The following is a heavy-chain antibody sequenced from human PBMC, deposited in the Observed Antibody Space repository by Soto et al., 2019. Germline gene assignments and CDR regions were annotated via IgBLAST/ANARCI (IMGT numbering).Heavy chain of an antibody. CDR3: ANRDTSMVTRYYYGMDV. Sequence: EVQLLESGGGLVQPGGSLRLSCVASGFAFSNYDMSWVRQAPGKGLEWVSAISGSGSSTYYADSVKGRFTISRDNPKNTLNLQMNSLRAEDTAVYYCANRDTSMVTRYYYGMDVWGQGTTVTVSS. CDR1: GFAFSNYD. V-gene: IGHV3-23*01. CDR2: ISGSGSST. J-gene: IGHJ6*02. D-gene: IGHD5-18*01.